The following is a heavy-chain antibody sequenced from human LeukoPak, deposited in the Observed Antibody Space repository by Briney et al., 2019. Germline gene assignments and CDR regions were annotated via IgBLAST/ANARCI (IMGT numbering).Heavy chain of an antibody. D-gene: IGHD3-3*01. J-gene: IGHJ5*02. CDR2: INHSGST. CDR3: ARGGDFWSGYYSRFDP. V-gene: IGHV4-34*01. CDR1: GGSFSGYY. Sequence: PSETLSLTCAVYGGSFSGYYWSWIRQPPGKGLEWIGEINHSGSTNYNPSLKSRVTISVDASKNQFSLKLSSVTAADTAVYYCARGGDFWSGYYSRFDPWGQGTLVTVSS.